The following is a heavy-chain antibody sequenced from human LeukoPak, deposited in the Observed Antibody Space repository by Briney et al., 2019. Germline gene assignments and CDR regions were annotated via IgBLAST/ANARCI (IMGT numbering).Heavy chain of an antibody. J-gene: IGHJ6*02. D-gene: IGHD4-23*01. CDR2: IKSKTDGGTT. Sequence: PGGSLRLSCAASGFTFSNAWMNWVRQAPGKGLEWVGRIKSKTDGGTTDYAAPVKGRFTISRDDSKNTLYLQMNSLKTEDTAVYYCTTDLRLDYGGKINPYGMDVWGQGTTVTVSS. CDR3: TTDLRLDYGGKINPYGMDV. CDR1: GFTFSNAW. V-gene: IGHV3-15*07.